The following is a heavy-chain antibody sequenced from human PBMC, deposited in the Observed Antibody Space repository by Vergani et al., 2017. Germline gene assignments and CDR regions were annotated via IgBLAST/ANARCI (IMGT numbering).Heavy chain of an antibody. V-gene: IGHV5-51*01. CDR3: ARHTTYADS. CDR1: EYSFGNYW. J-gene: IGHJ4*02. Sequence: EVELVQSGPEMRKPGESLKIFCKGSEYSFGNYWIGWVRRMPGKGLEWMGIIYLADSDTRYSPSFQGQVTIPADKSISTAFLQWDSLKASHIALYYCARHTTYADSWGRETLVAVSS. D-gene: IGHD1-1*01. CDR2: IYLADSDT.